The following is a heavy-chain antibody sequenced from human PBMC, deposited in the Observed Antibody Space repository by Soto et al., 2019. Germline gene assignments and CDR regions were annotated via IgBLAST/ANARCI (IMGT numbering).Heavy chain of an antibody. CDR3: ARDLTTVTTNYFDY. J-gene: IGHJ4*02. CDR1: GYRFTSYG. CDR2: ISVNNDNT. Sequence: QVQLVQSGAEVKKPGASVKVSCKASGYRFTSYGISWVRQAPGQGLEWMGWISVNNDNTNYAQKFQGRVTMTTDTSTGTAYMELRSLRSDDTAVYYCARDLTTVTTNYFDYWGQGTLVTVSS. D-gene: IGHD4-17*01. V-gene: IGHV1-18*01.